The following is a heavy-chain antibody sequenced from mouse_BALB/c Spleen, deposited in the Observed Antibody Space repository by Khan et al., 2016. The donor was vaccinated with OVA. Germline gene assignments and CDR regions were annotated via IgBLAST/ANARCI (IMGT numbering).Heavy chain of an antibody. Sequence: QIQLVQSGPELKKPGETVKISCKASGHTFTKYGMNWVKLAPGKGLKWMGWINTYTGEPTYADDFNGRFAFSLETSASTAYLQINNLKNEDTATYFCARPPYFSYVLDNWGQGTSVTVSS. CDR1: GHTFTKYG. D-gene: IGHD2-10*01. J-gene: IGHJ4*01. V-gene: IGHV9-3-1*01. CDR3: ARPPYFSYVLDN. CDR2: INTYTGEP.